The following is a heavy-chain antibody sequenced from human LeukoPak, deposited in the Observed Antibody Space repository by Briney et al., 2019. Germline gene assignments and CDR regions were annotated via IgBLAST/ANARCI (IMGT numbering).Heavy chain of an antibody. J-gene: IGHJ4*02. CDR2: INPNSGGT. CDR3: ARDFPAASTYYFDY. CDR1: GDTFTSYG. D-gene: IGHD2-2*01. Sequence: ASVKVSCKASGDTFTSYGITWVRQAPGQGLEWMGWINPNSGGTNYAQKFQGRVTMTRDTSISTAYMELSRLRSDDTAVYYCARDFPAASTYYFDYWGQGTLVTISS. V-gene: IGHV1-2*02.